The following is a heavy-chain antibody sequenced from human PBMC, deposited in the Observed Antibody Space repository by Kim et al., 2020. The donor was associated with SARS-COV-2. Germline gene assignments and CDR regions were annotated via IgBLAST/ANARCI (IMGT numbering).Heavy chain of an antibody. CDR2: T. V-gene: IGHV4-61*07. Sequence: TNYNPALKSRVTTSVDTSKNQFSLKLSSVTAADTAVYYCARRAMTGYYDYWGQGTLVTVSS. J-gene: IGHJ4*02. D-gene: IGHD3-9*01. CDR3: ARRAMTGYYDY.